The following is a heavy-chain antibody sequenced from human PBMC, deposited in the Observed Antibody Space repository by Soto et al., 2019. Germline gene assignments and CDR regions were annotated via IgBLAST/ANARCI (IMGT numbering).Heavy chain of an antibody. CDR2: ISGSGGST. CDR3: AKVPRGYSYGGYYYYGIDV. CDR1: GFTFSSYA. J-gene: IGHJ6*02. D-gene: IGHD5-18*01. Sequence: SLKLSCAASGFTFSSYAMSWVRQAPGKGLEWVSAISGSGGSTYYADSVKGRFTISRDNSKNTLYLQMNSLRAEDTAVYYCAKVPRGYSYGGYYYYGIDVWGQGTTVTVSS. V-gene: IGHV3-23*01.